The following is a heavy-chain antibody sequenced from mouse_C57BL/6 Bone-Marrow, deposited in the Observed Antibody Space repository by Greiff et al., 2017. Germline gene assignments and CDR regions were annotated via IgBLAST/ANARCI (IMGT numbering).Heavy chain of an antibody. D-gene: IGHD3-2*01. CDR3: AVDRGYAMDY. V-gene: IGHV1-69*01. CDR1: GYTFTSYW. Sequence: VQLQQPGAELVMPGASVKLSCKASGYTFTSYWMHWVKQRPGQGLEWIGEIDPSDSYTNYNQKFKGKSTLTVDKSSSTAYMQLSSLTSEDSAVYYCAVDRGYAMDYWGQGTTLTVSS. CDR2: IDPSDSYT. J-gene: IGHJ2*01.